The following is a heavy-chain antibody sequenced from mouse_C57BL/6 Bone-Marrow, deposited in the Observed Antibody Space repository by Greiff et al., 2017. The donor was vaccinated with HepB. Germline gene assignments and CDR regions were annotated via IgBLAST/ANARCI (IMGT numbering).Heavy chain of an antibody. CDR1: GYTFTTYP. V-gene: IGHV1-47*01. D-gene: IGHD2-3*01. CDR3: AIFYDGYYGAMDY. J-gene: IGHJ4*01. CDR2: FHPYNDDT. Sequence: VQLVESGAELVKPGASVKMSCKASGYTFTTYPIEWMKQNHGKSLEWIGNFHPYNDDTKYNEKFKGKATLTVEKSSSTVYLELSRLTSDDSAVYYCAIFYDGYYGAMDYWGQGTSVTVSS.